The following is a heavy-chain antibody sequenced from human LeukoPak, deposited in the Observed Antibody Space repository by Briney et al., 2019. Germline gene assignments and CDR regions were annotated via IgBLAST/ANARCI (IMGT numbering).Heavy chain of an antibody. CDR1: GFTFSSYA. V-gene: IGHV3-23*01. CDR2: ISGSGGST. J-gene: IGHJ4*02. Sequence: GSLRLSCAASGFTFSSYAMSWVRQAPGKGLEWVSAISGSGGSTYYADSVKGRFTISRDNSKDTLYLQMNSLRAEDTAVYYCARRAVEQWLVDYWGQGTLVTVSS. CDR3: ARRAVEQWLVDY. D-gene: IGHD6-19*01.